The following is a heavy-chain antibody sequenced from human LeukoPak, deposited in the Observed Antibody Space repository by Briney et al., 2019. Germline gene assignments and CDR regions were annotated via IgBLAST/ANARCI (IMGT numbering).Heavy chain of an antibody. V-gene: IGHV3-23*01. CDR3: AKNGHGSGSYYPRTKYYFDY. CDR2: ISGSGGST. Sequence: PGGSLRLSCAASGFTFSSYSMNWVRQAPGKGLEWVSAISGSGGSTYYADSVKGRFTISRDNSKNTLYLQMNSLRAEDTAVYYCAKNGHGSGSYYPRTKYYFDYWGQGTLVTVSS. CDR1: GFTFSSYS. D-gene: IGHD3-10*01. J-gene: IGHJ4*02.